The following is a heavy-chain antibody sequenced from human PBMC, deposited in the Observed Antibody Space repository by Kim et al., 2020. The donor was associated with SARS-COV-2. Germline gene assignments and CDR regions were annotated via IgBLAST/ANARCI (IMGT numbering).Heavy chain of an antibody. Sequence: SETLSLTCTVSGGSISSSSYYWGWIRQPPGKGLEWIGSIYYSGSTYYNPSLKSRVTISVDTSKNQFSLKLSTVTAADTAVYYCARSLGAGPSTIFGVVIIPYAFYIWGQGTMVTVSS. CDR3: ARSLGAGPSTIFGVVIIPYAFYI. D-gene: IGHD3-3*01. J-gene: IGHJ3*02. V-gene: IGHV4-39*01. CDR1: GGSISSSSYY. CDR2: IYYSGST.